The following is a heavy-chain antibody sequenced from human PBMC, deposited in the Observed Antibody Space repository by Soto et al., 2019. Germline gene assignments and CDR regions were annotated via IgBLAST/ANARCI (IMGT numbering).Heavy chain of an antibody. J-gene: IGHJ4*02. Sequence: QVQLVQSGAEVRKPGASVKDSCKASGYTFTSYDIVWVRQATGQGLEWMGWMNPNSANTGYAQKFQGRVTMTRDTSMSTAYMELNSLTSEDTAVYYCARAIRDQLLSDYWGQGTLVTVSS. CDR2: MNPNSANT. V-gene: IGHV1-8*01. CDR1: GYTFTSYD. D-gene: IGHD1-26*01. CDR3: ARAIRDQLLSDY.